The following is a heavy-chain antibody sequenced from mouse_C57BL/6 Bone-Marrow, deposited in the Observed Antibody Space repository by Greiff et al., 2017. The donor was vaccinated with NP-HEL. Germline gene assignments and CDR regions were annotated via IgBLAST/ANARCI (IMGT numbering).Heavy chain of an antibody. D-gene: IGHD1-1*01. V-gene: IGHV1-81*01. Sequence: VKLQESGAELARPGASVKLSCKASGYTFTSYGISWVKQRTGQGLEWIGEIYPRSGNTYYNEKFKGKATLTADKSSSTAYMELRSLTSEDSAVYFCAREDLGYYGSSYDFDYWGQGTTLTVSS. CDR3: AREDLGYYGSSYDFDY. CDR1: GYTFTSYG. CDR2: IYPRSGNT. J-gene: IGHJ2*01.